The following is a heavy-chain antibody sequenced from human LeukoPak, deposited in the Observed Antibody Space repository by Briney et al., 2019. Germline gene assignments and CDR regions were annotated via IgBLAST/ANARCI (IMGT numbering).Heavy chain of an antibody. CDR2: ISSSGKYI. Sequence: AGGSLRLSCAASEFTFSSYNMNWVRQAPGKGLEWVSSISSSGKYIYYADSVKGRFTISRDNAKNSLYLQMNSLRAEDTAVYYCAREDCSASSCSLDYWGQGTLVTVSS. CDR1: EFTFSSYN. J-gene: IGHJ4*02. CDR3: AREDCSASSCSLDY. D-gene: IGHD2-15*01. V-gene: IGHV3-21*01.